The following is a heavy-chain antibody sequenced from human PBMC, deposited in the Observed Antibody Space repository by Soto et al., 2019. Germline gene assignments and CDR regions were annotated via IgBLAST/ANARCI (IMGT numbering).Heavy chain of an antibody. V-gene: IGHV1-8*01. D-gene: IGHD7-27*01. CDR2: MSPNSGNT. CDR3: ARGVNAGVDY. CDR1: GYTFTSLD. J-gene: IGHJ4*02. Sequence: QVQLVQSGAEVKKPGASVKVSCTASGYTFTSLDINWLREASGQGLAWMGWMSPNSGNTGYAQKFQDRVTMTRDTYTNTAYMELSSLRSEDTAIYYCARGVNAGVDYWGQGTLVTVSS.